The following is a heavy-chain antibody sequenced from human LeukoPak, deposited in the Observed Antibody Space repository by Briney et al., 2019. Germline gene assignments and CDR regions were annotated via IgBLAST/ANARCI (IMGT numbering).Heavy chain of an antibody. CDR2: IYTSGST. J-gene: IGHJ3*01. D-gene: IGHD1-26*01. V-gene: IGHV4-61*02. CDR1: GGSINSGSYY. Sequence: SQTLSLTCTVSGGSINSGSYYWIWIRQPAGKGLEWIGRIYTSGSTNYNVSLKSRVTISMDTSKNQFSLKLSSVTAADTAVYYCARRLAGATTFFDVWGQGTLVTVSS. CDR3: ARRLAGATTFFDV.